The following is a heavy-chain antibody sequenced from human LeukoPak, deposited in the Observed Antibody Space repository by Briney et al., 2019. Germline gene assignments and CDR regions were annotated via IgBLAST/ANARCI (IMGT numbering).Heavy chain of an antibody. CDR1: GFTFSSYW. CDR3: AKGTLGRGGYYYYGMDV. V-gene: IGHV3-7*03. CDR2: IKQDGSEK. J-gene: IGHJ6*02. D-gene: IGHD1-1*01. Sequence: PGGSLRLSCAASGFTFSSYWMSWVRQAPGKGLEWVANIKQDGSEKYYVDSVKGRFTISRDNSKNTLYLQMNSLRAEDTAVYYCAKGTLGRGGYYYYGMDVWGQGTTVTVSS.